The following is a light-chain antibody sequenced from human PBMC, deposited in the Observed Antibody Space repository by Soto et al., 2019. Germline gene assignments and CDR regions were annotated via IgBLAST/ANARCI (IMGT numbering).Light chain of an antibody. CDR3: CSYAGSYTWV. CDR2: DVS. J-gene: IGLJ2*01. CDR1: SSDVGGYNY. V-gene: IGLV2-11*01. Sequence: QSALTQPRSVSGSPGQSVTISCTGTSSDVGGYNYVSWYQQHPGKAPKLMIYDVSKRPSGVPDRFSGSKSGNTASLTISELQAEDEADYYCCSYAGSYTWVFGGGTKVTVL.